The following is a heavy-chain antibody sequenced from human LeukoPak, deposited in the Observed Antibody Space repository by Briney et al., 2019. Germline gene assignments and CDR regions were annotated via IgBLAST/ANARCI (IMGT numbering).Heavy chain of an antibody. CDR2: ISGSGGST. V-gene: IGHV3-23*01. D-gene: IGHD3-22*01. Sequence: GGSLRLSCAASGFTFSSYAMSWVRQAPGKGLEWVSAISGSGGSTYYEDSVKGRFTISRDNSKNTLYLQMNSLRAEDTAVYYCAKGVTSGSDFDYWGQGTLVTVSS. J-gene: IGHJ4*02. CDR3: AKGVTSGSDFDY. CDR1: GFTFSSYA.